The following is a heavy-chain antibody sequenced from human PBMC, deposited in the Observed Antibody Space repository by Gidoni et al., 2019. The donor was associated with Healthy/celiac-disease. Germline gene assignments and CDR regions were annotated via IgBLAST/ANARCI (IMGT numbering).Heavy chain of an antibody. Sequence: VQLVQSGAEVKKPGASVKVACKASGYTSPSYYMHWVRQAPGQGLEWMGIINPSGGSTSSAQKFQGRVTMTRDTSTSTVYMELSSLRSEDTAVYYCARSASGADGYNCRYWGQGTLVTVSS. CDR3: ARSASGADGYNCRY. CDR1: GYTSPSYY. V-gene: IGHV1-46*03. D-gene: IGHD5-12*01. J-gene: IGHJ4*02. CDR2: INPSGGST.